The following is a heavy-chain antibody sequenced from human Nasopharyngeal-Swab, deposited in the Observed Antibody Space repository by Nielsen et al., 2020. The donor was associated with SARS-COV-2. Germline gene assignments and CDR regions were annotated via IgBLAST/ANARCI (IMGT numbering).Heavy chain of an antibody. CDR1: GFTFSSYE. J-gene: IGHJ4*02. V-gene: IGHV3-30*18. CDR2: ISYDGSNK. CDR3: AKEPSSGSYPS. D-gene: IGHD1-26*01. Sequence: GGSLRLSCAASGFTFSSYEMNWVHQAPGKGLEWVAVISYDGSNKYYADSVKGRFTISRDNSKNTLYLQMNSLRAEDTAVYYCAKEPSSGSYPSWGQGTLVTVSS.